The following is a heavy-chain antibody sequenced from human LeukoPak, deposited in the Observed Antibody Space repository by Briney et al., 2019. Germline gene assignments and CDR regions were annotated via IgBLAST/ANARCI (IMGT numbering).Heavy chain of an antibody. CDR1: GFTFSSYD. V-gene: IGHV3-48*02. Sequence: GGSLRLSCAACGFTFSSYDMNWVRQAPGKGLEWVSYINTISSTKYYADSVKGRFTISRDNAKNSLSLQMNSLRDEDTAVYYCARGKIGYYYGDYDGYWGQGTLVTVSS. D-gene: IGHD4-17*01. CDR2: INTISSTK. CDR3: ARGKIGYYYGDYDGY. J-gene: IGHJ4*02.